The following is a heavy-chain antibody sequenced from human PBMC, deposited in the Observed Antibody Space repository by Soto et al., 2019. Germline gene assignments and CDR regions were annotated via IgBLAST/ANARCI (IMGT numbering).Heavy chain of an antibody. CDR3: ANKQWLAPTIDY. CDR1: GFTFSSYG. V-gene: IGHV3-30*18. J-gene: IGHJ4*02. Sequence: QVQLVESGGGVVQPGRSMRLSCAASGFTFSSYGMHWVRQAPGKGLEWVAVISYDGSNKYYEDSVKGRFTISRDNSKNKLYLQMNSLRAEDTAVYYCANKQWLAPTIDYWGQGTLGTVSS. CDR2: ISYDGSNK. D-gene: IGHD6-19*01.